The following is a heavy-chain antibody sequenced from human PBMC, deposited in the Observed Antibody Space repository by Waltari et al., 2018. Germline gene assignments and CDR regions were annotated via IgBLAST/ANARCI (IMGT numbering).Heavy chain of an antibody. CDR3: VKRSGGNSGFFDY. J-gene: IGHJ4*02. CDR1: GFTFSNYA. D-gene: IGHD2-21*02. V-gene: IGHV3-23*01. Sequence: EVQVLESGGGLVQPGGSLRLSCAASGFTFSNYAMGWVHQAPGKGLDWVSGISGAGGSTYYADSVRGRFTISRDNSKNTLYLQMNSLRAEDTALYSCVKRSGGNSGFFDYWGQGTLVTVSP. CDR2: ISGAGGST.